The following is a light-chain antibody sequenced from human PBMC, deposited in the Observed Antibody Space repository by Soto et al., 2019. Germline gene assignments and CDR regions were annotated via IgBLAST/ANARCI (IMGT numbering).Light chain of an antibody. J-gene: IGKJ5*01. CDR2: GAF. CDR3: RQYGRSPFN. V-gene: IGKV3-20*01. CDR1: QSVNSNY. Sequence: EIVLTQSPGILSLSPGERATLSCRANQSVNSNYLAWFQQHPGQPPRLLIFGAFSRAIGIPDRFSGSGTETDFTLSITRLEPEDFAVYYCRQYGRSPFNFGQGTRLEIK.